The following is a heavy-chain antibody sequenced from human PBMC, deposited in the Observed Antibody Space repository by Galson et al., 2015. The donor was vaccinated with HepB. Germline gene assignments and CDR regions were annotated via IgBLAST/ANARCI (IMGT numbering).Heavy chain of an antibody. D-gene: IGHD3-22*01. CDR1: GFKFDDFA. CDR3: AKGHNYYDSSGIHS. Sequence: SLRLSCAASGFKFDDFAMHWVRQVPGKGLEWVSGITWKSGFKGYADSVKGRFTISRDNGDNSLYLQMNSLRPDDTAFYYCAKGHNYYDSSGIHSWGRGTLVTVFS. J-gene: IGHJ4*02. V-gene: IGHV3-9*01. CDR2: ITWKSGFK.